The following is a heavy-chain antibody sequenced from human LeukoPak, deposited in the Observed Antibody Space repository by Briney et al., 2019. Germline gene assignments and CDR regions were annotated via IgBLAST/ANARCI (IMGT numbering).Heavy chain of an antibody. D-gene: IGHD6-19*01. Sequence: SVKVSCKASGGTFSSYAISWVRQAPGQGLEWMGRIIPIFGTANYAQKFQGRVTITTDESTSTAYMELSSLRSEDTAVCYCARRRKSSGLIFDYWGQGTLVTVSS. J-gene: IGHJ4*02. CDR3: ARRRKSSGLIFDY. V-gene: IGHV1-69*05. CDR1: GGTFSSYA. CDR2: IIPIFGTA.